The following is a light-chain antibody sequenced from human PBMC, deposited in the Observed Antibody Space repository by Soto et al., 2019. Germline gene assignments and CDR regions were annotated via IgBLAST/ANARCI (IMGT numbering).Light chain of an antibody. CDR3: SSYTRSSTLYV. Sequence: QSALTQPASVSGSPGQSMTISCTGTSSDVGGYNYVSWYQQHPGKAPKLMIYDVSNRPSGVSNRFSGSKSGNTASLTISGLQPEDQADYYCSSYTRSSTLYVFGTGTQLTVL. J-gene: IGLJ1*01. CDR2: DVS. V-gene: IGLV2-14*01. CDR1: SSDVGGYNY.